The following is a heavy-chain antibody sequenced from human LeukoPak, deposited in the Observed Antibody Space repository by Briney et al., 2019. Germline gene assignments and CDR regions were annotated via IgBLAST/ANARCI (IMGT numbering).Heavy chain of an antibody. J-gene: IGHJ4*02. V-gene: IGHV4-4*07. CDR2: IYSTGRS. CDR1: GGSISNYF. CDR3: ARDGPRSGYDLGHFDN. Sequence: SETLSLTCTVSGGSISNYFWGWVGHPPGRGREGIGRIYSTGRSDYNPSLKSRITMSVDTSKNQFSLKLSSVTAADTAVYYCARDGPRSGYDLGHFDNLGQGTLVTASS. D-gene: IGHD5-12*01.